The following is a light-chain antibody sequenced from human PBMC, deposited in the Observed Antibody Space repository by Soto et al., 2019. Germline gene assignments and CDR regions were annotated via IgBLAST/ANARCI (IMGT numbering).Light chain of an antibody. J-gene: IGLJ3*02. CDR1: SSDVGAYNY. CDR3: TSYAGSDIWV. Sequence: QSALTQPPSASGSPGQSVTISCTGTSSDVGAYNYVSWYQQYPGKAPKLMIYEVSKRPSGVPDRFSDSKSGKTASLTVSGLQPEDEADYYCTSYAGSDIWVFGGGTKLTVL. CDR2: EVS. V-gene: IGLV2-8*01.